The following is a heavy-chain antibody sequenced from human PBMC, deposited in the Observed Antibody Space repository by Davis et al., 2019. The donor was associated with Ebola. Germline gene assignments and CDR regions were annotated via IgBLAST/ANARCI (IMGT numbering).Heavy chain of an antibody. J-gene: IGHJ3*02. CDR3: ASDAVITFGGVIVTGDAFDI. V-gene: IGHV3-66*02. CDR2: INSGGST. D-gene: IGHD3-16*02. CDR1: GFTVSSNY. Sequence: GESLKISCAASGFTVSSNYMSWVRQAPGKGLEWVSVINSGGSTYYADSVKGRFTISRDNSKNTLYLQMNSLRAEDTAVYYCASDAVITFGGVIVTGDAFDIWGQGTMVTVSS.